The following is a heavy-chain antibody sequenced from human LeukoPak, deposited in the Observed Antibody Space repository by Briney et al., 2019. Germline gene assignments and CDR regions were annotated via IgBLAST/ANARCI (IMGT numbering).Heavy chain of an antibody. V-gene: IGHV3-74*01. D-gene: IGHD3-22*01. CDR3: AKDLGYYYDSSGSDY. CDR2: INTESTST. J-gene: IGHJ4*02. Sequence: PGGSLRLSCAASGFTFSSYWIHWVRQAPGKGLGWVSRINTESTSTNYADSVKGRFTISRDNAKNTLYLQMNSLRAEDTAVYYCAKDLGYYYDSSGSDYWGQGTLVTVSS. CDR1: GFTFSSYW.